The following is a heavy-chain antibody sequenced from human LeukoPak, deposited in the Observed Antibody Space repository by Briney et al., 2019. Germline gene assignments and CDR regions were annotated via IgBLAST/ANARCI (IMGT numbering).Heavy chain of an antibody. CDR2: IIPIFGTA. CDR1: GYTFTDYY. CDR3: ARDNWVYCSGGSCYPNNWFDP. Sequence: GASVKVSCKASGYTFTDYYMHWVRQAPGQGLEWMGGIIPIFGTANYAQKFQGRVTITADKSTSTAYMELSSLRSEDTAVYYCARDNWVYCSGGSCYPNNWFDPWGQGTLVTVSS. V-gene: IGHV1-69*06. D-gene: IGHD2-15*01. J-gene: IGHJ5*02.